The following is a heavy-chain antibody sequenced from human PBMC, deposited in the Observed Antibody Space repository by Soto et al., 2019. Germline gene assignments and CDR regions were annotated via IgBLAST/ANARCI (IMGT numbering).Heavy chain of an antibody. V-gene: IGHV2-70*04. Sequence: SGPTLVNPTQTLTLTCTFSGFSLSASGMRVNWIRQPPGKALEWLARIDWDGDIFYSTSLKTRLTISKDTSENQVVLTMTSMDPVDTATYYCARMTPNSSGLFDYWGQGTPVTV. J-gene: IGHJ4*02. D-gene: IGHD3-22*01. CDR1: GFSLSASGMR. CDR3: ARMTPNSSGLFDY. CDR2: IDWDGDI.